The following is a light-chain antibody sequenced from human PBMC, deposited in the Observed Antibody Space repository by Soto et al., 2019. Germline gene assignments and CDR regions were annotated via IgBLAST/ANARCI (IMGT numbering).Light chain of an antibody. CDR1: QTVNSHY. V-gene: IGKV3-20*01. Sequence: EIVLTQSPGTLSLSPGERATLSCRASQTVNSHYLAWYQQKPGQAPRLLIYGASSRSTGVPARFSGSGSGTDFTLTITRLEPEDSAVYYCQQYGGSPLYTFGPGTKVEIK. J-gene: IGKJ3*01. CDR2: GAS. CDR3: QQYGGSPLYT.